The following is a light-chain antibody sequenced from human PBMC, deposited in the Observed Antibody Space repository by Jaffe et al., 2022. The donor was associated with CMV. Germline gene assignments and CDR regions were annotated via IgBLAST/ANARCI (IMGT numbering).Light chain of an antibody. V-gene: IGKV3-20*01. Sequence: EIVLTQSPGTLSLSPGERATLSCRASQSVSSYYFAWYQQKPGQAPRLLIYGASSRATGIPDRFSGGGSGTDFTLTIRRLEPEDFAVYYCQQYSSSPYTFGQGTKLEIK. CDR3: QQYSSSPYT. CDR2: GAS. CDR1: QSVSSYY. J-gene: IGKJ2*01.